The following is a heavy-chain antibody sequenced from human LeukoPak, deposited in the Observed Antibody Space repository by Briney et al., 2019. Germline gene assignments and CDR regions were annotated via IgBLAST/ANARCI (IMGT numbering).Heavy chain of an antibody. V-gene: IGHV3-30*03. CDR3: ATLKLATILDY. D-gene: IGHD5-12*01. CDR1: GFTFSSYG. J-gene: IGHJ4*02. Sequence: GGSLRLSCAASGFTFSSYGMHWVRQAPGKGLEWVAVISYDGSNKYYADSVKGRFTISRDNSKNTLYLQMNSLRAEDTAVYYCATLKLATILDYWGQGTLVTVSS. CDR2: ISYDGSNK.